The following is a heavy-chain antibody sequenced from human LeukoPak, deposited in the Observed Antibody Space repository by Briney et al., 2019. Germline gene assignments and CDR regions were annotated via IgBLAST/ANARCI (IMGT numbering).Heavy chain of an antibody. CDR1: GYSFTSYW. D-gene: IGHD2-2*02. CDR2: IYPGDSDT. J-gene: IGHJ5*02. CDR3: ARLFPVVPAAIMRNWFDP. V-gene: IGHV5-51*01. Sequence: GESLKISCKGSGYSFTSYWSGWVRQMPGKGLEWMGIIYPGDSDTRYSPSFQGQVTISADKSISTAYLQWSTLKASDTAMYYCARLFPVVPAAIMRNWFDPWGQGTLVTVSS.